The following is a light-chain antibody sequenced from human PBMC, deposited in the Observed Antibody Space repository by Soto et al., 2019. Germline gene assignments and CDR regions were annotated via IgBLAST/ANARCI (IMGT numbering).Light chain of an antibody. CDR2: STN. Sequence: QAVVTQEPSFSVSPGGTVTLTCGLSSGSVSTSYYPSWYQQTSGQAPRTLIYSTNTRSSGVPDRFSGSILGNKAALTITGAQADDESDYYCVLYMGSGLWVFGGGTKVTVL. V-gene: IGLV8-61*01. J-gene: IGLJ3*02. CDR1: SGSVSTSYY. CDR3: VLYMGSGLWV.